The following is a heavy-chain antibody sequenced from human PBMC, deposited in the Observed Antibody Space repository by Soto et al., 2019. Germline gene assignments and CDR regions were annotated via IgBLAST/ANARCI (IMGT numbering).Heavy chain of an antibody. CDR3: ARVTGSGTAEVGFDY. J-gene: IGHJ4*02. Sequence: QVQLVESGGDVVQPGMSLRLSCAASGFTFSSYGMHWVRQAPGKGLEWVAVIWDDGSNKYYTDSVKGRFTISRDNSQNTRYLQMNSLRGEDTAVYYCARVTGSGTAEVGFDYWGQGTLVTVSS. CDR2: IWDDGSNK. D-gene: IGHD3-10*01. V-gene: IGHV3-33*01. CDR1: GFTFSSYG.